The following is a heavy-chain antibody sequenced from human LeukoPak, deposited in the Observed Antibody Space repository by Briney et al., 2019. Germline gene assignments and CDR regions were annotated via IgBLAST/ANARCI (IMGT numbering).Heavy chain of an antibody. CDR3: ARGEDYRLPAH. D-gene: IGHD4-11*01. CDR2: IYYSGST. J-gene: IGHJ4*02. CDR1: GGSISSYY. Sequence: PSETPSLTCTVSGGSISSYYWSWIRQPPGKGLEWIGYIYYSGSTNYNPSLKSRVTISVDTSKNQFSLKLSSVTAADTAVYYCARGEDYRLPAHWGQGTLDTVSS. V-gene: IGHV4-59*01.